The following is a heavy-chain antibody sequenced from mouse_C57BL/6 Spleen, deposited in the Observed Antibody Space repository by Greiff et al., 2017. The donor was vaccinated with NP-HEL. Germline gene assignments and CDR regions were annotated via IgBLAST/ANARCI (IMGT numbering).Heavy chain of an antibody. CDR2: IYPSDSET. CDR1: GYTFTSYW. D-gene: IGHD3-2*02. V-gene: IGHV1-61*01. Sequence: QVQLQQPGAELVRPGSSVKLSCKASGYTFTSYWMDWVKQRPGQGLEWIGNIYPSDSETTYNQKFKDKATLTVDKSSSTAYMQLSSLTSEDSAVYYSARDVDSAGWFAYWGQVTLVTVSA. CDR3: ARDVDSAGWFAY. J-gene: IGHJ3*01.